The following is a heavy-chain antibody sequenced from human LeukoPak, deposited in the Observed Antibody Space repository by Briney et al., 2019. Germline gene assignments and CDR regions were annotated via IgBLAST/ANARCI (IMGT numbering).Heavy chain of an antibody. CDR2: IYYSGST. CDR1: GGSISSSSYY. Sequence: SETLSLTCTVSGGSISSSSYYWSWIRQPPGKGLEWIGYIYYSGSTNYNPSLKSRVTISVDTSKNQFSLKLSSVTAADTAVYYCARMYYYDTSGYSMPTAHFDLWGRGTLVTVSS. J-gene: IGHJ2*01. CDR3: ARMYYYDTSGYSMPTAHFDL. D-gene: IGHD3-22*01. V-gene: IGHV4-61*05.